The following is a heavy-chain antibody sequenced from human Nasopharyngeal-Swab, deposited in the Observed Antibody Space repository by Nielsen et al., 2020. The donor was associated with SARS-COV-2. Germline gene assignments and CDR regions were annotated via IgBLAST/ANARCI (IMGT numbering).Heavy chain of an antibody. CDR2: ISSTGDYI. CDR1: GFTFNIYT. Sequence: GESLKISCAASGFTFNIYTMNWVRQAPGKGLEWVSAISSTGDYIYYAASVKGRLTISRDNAKNSLYLEMNSLRAEDTAVYYCAREIYGYRYGSFYYFDLWGRGTLVTVSS. J-gene: IGHJ2*01. V-gene: IGHV3-21*01. CDR3: AREIYGYRYGSFYYFDL. D-gene: IGHD5-18*01.